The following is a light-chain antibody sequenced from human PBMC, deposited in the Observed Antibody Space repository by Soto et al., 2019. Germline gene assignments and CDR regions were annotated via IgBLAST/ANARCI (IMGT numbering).Light chain of an antibody. CDR1: QSVSSY. Sequence: DIQMTQSPSSLSASVGDRVTITCRASQSVSSYLSWYQQKPGKAPKLLIYAASRLQGGVPSRFSGSGSGTDFTLTISSLQPEDFVTYYCQQSYSTPHTFGQGTKLEIK. V-gene: IGKV1-39*01. CDR3: QQSYSTPHT. CDR2: AAS. J-gene: IGKJ2*01.